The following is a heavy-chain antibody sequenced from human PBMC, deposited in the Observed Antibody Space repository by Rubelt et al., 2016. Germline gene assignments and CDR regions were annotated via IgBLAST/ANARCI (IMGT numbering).Heavy chain of an antibody. CDR2: IYSGGST. J-gene: IGHJ6*02. CDR3: ARGRELYYYGMDV. D-gene: IGHD1-7*01. Sequence: SGFTVSSNYMSWVRQAPGKGLEWVSVIYSGGSTYSADSVKGRFTISRDNSKNTLYLQMNSLRAEDTAVYYCARGRELYYYGMDVWGQGTTITVSS. V-gene: IGHV3-53*01. CDR1: GFTVSSNY.